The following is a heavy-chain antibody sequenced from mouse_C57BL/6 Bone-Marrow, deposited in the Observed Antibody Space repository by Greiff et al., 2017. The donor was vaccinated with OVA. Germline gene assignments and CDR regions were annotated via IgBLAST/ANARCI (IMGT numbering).Heavy chain of an antibody. J-gene: IGHJ4*01. Sequence: QVQLQQPGTELVKPGASVKLSCKASGYTFTSYWMPWVKQRPGQGLEWIGNINPSNGGTNYNEKFKSKATLTVDKSYSTAYMQLSSLTSEDSAVYYCAKQCRLRSYYAMDYWGQGTSVTVSP. CDR2: INPSNGGT. CDR1: GYTFTSYW. V-gene: IGHV1-53*01. CDR3: AKQCRLRSYYAMDY. D-gene: IGHD3-2*02.